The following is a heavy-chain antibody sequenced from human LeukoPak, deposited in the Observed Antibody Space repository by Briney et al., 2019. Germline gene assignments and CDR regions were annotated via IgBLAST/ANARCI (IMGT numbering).Heavy chain of an antibody. V-gene: IGHV4-59*08. Sequence: SETLSLTCTVSGDSISPYYWNWVRQPPGKGLEWIGYTHYSGSTNYNPSLKSRVTISVDTSKSQFSLKLTSATAADTAVYYCATGRSIRYFDYWGQGTLLTVSS. CDR1: GDSISPYY. CDR2: THYSGST. D-gene: IGHD3-9*01. J-gene: IGHJ4*02. CDR3: ATGRSIRYFDY.